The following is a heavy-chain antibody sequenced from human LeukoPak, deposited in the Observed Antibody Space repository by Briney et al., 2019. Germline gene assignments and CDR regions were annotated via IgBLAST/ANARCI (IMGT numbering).Heavy chain of an antibody. CDR3: ARVHYYYYMDV. CDR2: IKQDGSEK. CDR1: GFTFSSYW. Sequence: PGGSLRLSCAASGFTFSSYWMSWVRQAPGEGLEWVANIKQDGSEKYYVDSVKGRFTISRDNAKNSLYLQMNSLRAEDTAVYYCARVHYYYYMDVWGKGTTVTISS. V-gene: IGHV3-7*01. J-gene: IGHJ6*03.